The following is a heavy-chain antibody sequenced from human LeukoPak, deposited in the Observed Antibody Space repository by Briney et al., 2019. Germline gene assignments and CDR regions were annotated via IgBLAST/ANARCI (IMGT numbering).Heavy chain of an antibody. CDR3: ARGSYDSSGYFGY. Sequence: GASVKVSCKASGYTFTGHYMHWVRQAPGQGLEWMGWINPNSGGTIYAQKFQGRVTMTRDTSISTAYMELSRLRSDDTAVYYCARGSYDSSGYFGYWGQGTLVTVSS. CDR2: INPNSGGT. D-gene: IGHD3-22*01. V-gene: IGHV1-2*02. J-gene: IGHJ4*02. CDR1: GYTFTGHY.